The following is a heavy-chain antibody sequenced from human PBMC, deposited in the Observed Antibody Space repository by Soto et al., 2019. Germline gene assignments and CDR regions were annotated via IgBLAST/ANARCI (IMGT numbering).Heavy chain of an antibody. J-gene: IGHJ4*02. CDR3: ARDLAPITIFGVVNPMYYFDS. CDR2: INAGNGNT. V-gene: IGHV1-3*01. Sequence: ASVKVSCKASGYTFTGYAMHWVRQAPGQRLEWMGWINAGNGNTKYSQKFQGRVTITRDTSASTAYMELSSLRSEDTAVYYCARDLAPITIFGVVNPMYYFDSWGQGTLVTVPS. D-gene: IGHD3-3*01. CDR1: GYTFTGYA.